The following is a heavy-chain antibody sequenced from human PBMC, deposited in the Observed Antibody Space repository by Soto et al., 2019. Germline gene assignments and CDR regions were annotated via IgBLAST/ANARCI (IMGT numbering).Heavy chain of an antibody. CDR2: IYYSGST. CDR1: GGSISSYY. CDR3: ARAGYYGSGSYFAYYYYGMDV. Sequence: SETLSLTCTVSGGSISSYYWSWIRQPPGKGLEWIGYIYYSGSTNYNPSLKSRVTISVDTSKNQFSLKLSSVTAADTAVYYCARAGYYGSGSYFAYYYYGMDVWGQGTTVTVSS. J-gene: IGHJ6*02. V-gene: IGHV4-59*01. D-gene: IGHD3-10*01.